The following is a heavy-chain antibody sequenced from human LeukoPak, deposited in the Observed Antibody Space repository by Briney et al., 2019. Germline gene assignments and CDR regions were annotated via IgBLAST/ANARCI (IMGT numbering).Heavy chain of an antibody. CDR2: IKEDGSEK. CDR1: GLTFNSYW. V-gene: IGHV3-7*01. Sequence: GGSLRLSCAASGLTFNSYWMSWVRQAPGKGLEWVGNIKEDGSEKYYVDSVKGRFTISRDNAKSSLYLQMHSLRAEDTAVYYCAARYCSSSSCYLDQWGQGTLVTVSS. J-gene: IGHJ4*02. CDR3: AARYCSSSSCYLDQ. D-gene: IGHD2-2*01.